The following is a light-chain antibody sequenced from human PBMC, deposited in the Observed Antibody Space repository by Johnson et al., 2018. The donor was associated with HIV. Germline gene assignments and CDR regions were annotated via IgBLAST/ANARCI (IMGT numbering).Light chain of an antibody. CDR2: AKN. CDR1: TYNIGNNY. J-gene: IGLJ1*01. CDR3: GTWDGGLSIYV. V-gene: IGLV1-51*01. Sequence: QAVLTQPPSVSAAPGQKVSISCSGSTYNIGNNYVSWYRHLPGTAPKLLISAKNKRPSGVPDRFSASKSDTSATLGITGLQTGDEANYYCGTWDGGLSIYVFGTGTEVTVL.